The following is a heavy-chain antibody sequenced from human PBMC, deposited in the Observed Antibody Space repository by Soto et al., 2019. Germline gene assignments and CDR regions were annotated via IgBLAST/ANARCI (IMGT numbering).Heavy chain of an antibody. D-gene: IGHD2-15*01. CDR2: INPNGGST. V-gene: IGHV1-46*01. J-gene: IGHJ4*02. CDR1: GYTFTTYY. CDR3: ARAGYCSGGTCFHGNFDY. Sequence: QVQLVQSGAEVKKPGASVKVSCKASGYTFTTYYMHWVRQAPGQGLEWMGIINPNGGSTTYAQKFRVRVTMTRDTSTSTVYMELSSLRSEDTAVYYCARAGYCSGGTCFHGNFDYWGQGTLVTVSS.